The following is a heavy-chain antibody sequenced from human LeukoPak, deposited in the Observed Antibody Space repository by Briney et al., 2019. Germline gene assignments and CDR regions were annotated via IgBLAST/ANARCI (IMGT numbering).Heavy chain of an antibody. CDR1: GGTFSSYA. CDR3: AWRGGEAARRVSDY. V-gene: IGHV1-69*05. Sequence: GASVKVSCKASGGTFSSYAISWVRQAPGQGLEWMGGIIPIFGTANYAQKFQGRVTITTDESTSTAYMELSSLRSEDTAVYYCAWRGGEAARRVSDYWGQGTLVTVSS. D-gene: IGHD6-6*01. J-gene: IGHJ4*02. CDR2: IIPIFGTA.